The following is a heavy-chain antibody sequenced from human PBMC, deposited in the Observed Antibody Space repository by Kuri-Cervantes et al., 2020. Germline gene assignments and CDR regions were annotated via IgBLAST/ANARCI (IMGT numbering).Heavy chain of an antibody. J-gene: IGHJ4*02. Sequence: LSLTCAASGFTFSSYGMHWVRQAPGKGLEWAAVISYDGSNKYYADSVKGRFTISRDNSKNTLYLQMNSLRAEDTAVYYCAKDGSSWSFDYWAREPWSPSPQ. D-gene: IGHD6-13*01. CDR3: AKDGSSWSFDY. CDR2: ISYDGSNK. V-gene: IGHV3-30*18. CDR1: GFTFSSYG.